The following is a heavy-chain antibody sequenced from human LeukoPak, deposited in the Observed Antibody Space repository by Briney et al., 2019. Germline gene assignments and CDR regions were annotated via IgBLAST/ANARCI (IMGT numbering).Heavy chain of an antibody. J-gene: IGHJ6*03. CDR3: ARTLKDYYDSSGYYYYYYMDV. D-gene: IGHD3-22*01. CDR2: IYYSGNA. Sequence: SETLSLTCTVSGGSISSYYWSWIRQPPGKGLEWIGYIYYSGNANYNPSLKSRVTISVDTSKNQFSLKLSSVTAADTAVYYCARTLKDYYDSSGYYYYYYMDVWGKGPRSPSP. CDR1: GGSISSYY. V-gene: IGHV4-59*01.